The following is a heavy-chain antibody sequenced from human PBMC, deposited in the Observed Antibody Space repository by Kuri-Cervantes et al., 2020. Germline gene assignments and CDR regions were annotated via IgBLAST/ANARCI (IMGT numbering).Heavy chain of an antibody. J-gene: IGHJ6*02. V-gene: IGHV3-11*04. CDR1: GFTFSDYY. Sequence: GESLKISCAASGFTFSDYYMSWIRQAPGKGLEWVSYISSSSSTIYYADSVKGRFTISRDNAKNSLYLQMNSLRDEDTAVHYCARDQWLVEGYYGMDVWGQGTTVTVSS. CDR2: ISSSSSTI. CDR3: ARDQWLVEGYYGMDV. D-gene: IGHD6-19*01.